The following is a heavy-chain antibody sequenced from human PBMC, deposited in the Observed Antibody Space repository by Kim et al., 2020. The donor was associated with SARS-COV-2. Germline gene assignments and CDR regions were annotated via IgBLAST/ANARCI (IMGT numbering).Heavy chain of an antibody. Sequence: SETLSLTCAVYGGSFSGYYWSWIRQPPGKGLEWIGEINHSGSTNYNPSLKSRVTISVDTSKNQFSLKLSSVTAADMAVYYCASRRRRTGTHKGAFDIWGQGTMVTVSS. CDR2: INHSGST. D-gene: IGHD1-1*01. CDR1: GGSFSGYY. V-gene: IGHV4-34*01. J-gene: IGHJ3*02. CDR3: ASRRRRTGTHKGAFDI.